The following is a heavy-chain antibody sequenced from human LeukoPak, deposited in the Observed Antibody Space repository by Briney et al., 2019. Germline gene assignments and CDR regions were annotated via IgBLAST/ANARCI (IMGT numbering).Heavy chain of an antibody. CDR1: GYTFTSYG. J-gene: IGHJ4*02. Sequence: ASVKVSCKASGYTFTSYGISWVRQAPGQGLEWMGWISAYNGNTNYAQKLQGRVTMTTDTSTSTAYMELRSLRSDDTAVYYCARWAYYYESSGYKYYFDYWGQGTLVTVST. D-gene: IGHD3-22*01. V-gene: IGHV1-18*01. CDR3: ARWAYYYESSGYKYYFDY. CDR2: ISAYNGNT.